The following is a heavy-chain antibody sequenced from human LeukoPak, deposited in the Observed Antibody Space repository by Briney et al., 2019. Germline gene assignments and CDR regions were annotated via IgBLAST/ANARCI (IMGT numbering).Heavy chain of an antibody. CDR2: IVVGSGNT. J-gene: IGHJ3*02. CDR3: AARSSGYYYVHVAFDI. D-gene: IGHD3-22*01. CDR1: GFTFTSSA. V-gene: IGHV1-58*02. Sequence: GTSVKVSCKASGFTFTSSAMQWVRQARGQRLEWIGWIVVGSGNTNYAQKFRERVTITRDMSTSTAYMELSSLRSEDTAVYYCAARSSGYYYVHVAFDIWGQGTMVTVSS.